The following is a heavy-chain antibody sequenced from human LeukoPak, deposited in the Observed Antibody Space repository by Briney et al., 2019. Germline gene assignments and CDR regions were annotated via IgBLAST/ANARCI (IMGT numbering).Heavy chain of an antibody. V-gene: IGHV3-7*01. Sequence: GGSLRLSCAASGFTFGSYWMTWVRQAPGEGLEWVANIKQDGSEKFYVDSVRGRFTISRDNAKNSLYLQMNSLRAEDTAVYYCAREISSWYRTEGRFDPWGQGTLVTVSS. CDR1: GFTFGSYW. D-gene: IGHD6-13*01. CDR3: AREISSWYRTEGRFDP. CDR2: IKQDGSEK. J-gene: IGHJ5*02.